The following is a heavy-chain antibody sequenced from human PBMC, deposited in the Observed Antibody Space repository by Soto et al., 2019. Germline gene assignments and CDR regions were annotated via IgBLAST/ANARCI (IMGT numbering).Heavy chain of an antibody. J-gene: IGHJ4*02. CDR2: MNPNSGNT. CDR1: GYTFTSYD. V-gene: IGHV1-8*01. CDR3: AREYSSSWRFDY. D-gene: IGHD6-13*01. Sequence: QVQLVQSGAEVTKPGASVKVSCKASGYTFTSYDINCVRQATGPGLEWLGWMNPNSGNTGYAQKFQGRVTMTRNTSISTAYRELRSLRSEETAVYYRAREYSSSWRFDYWGQGTLVTVSS.